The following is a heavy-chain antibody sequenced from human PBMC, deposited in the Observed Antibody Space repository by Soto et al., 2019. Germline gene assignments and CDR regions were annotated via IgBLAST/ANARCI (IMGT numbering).Heavy chain of an antibody. Sequence: ASVKVSCKASGYTFTNYAMHWVRQAPGQRLEWMGWTNAGNGNTKYSQQFQGRVTITRDTSASTAYMELSSLRPEDTAVYYCARSSGYYYLEYWGQGTLVTVSS. CDR1: GYTFTNYA. CDR2: TNAGNGNT. D-gene: IGHD3-22*01. CDR3: ARSSGYYYLEY. J-gene: IGHJ4*02. V-gene: IGHV1-3*01.